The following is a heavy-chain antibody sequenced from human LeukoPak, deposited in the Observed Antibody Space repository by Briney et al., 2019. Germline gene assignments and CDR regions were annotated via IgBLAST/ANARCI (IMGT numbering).Heavy chain of an antibody. CDR1: GYSFTNYA. CDR2: INAGNGKT. D-gene: IGHD4-17*01. CDR3: ARAIWTSTVTTYYFDY. Sequence: ASVKVSCKASGYSFTNYAIQWVRQAPGQRLEWMGWINAGNGKTKYPQNFQGRVTITRDTSASTAYMELSGLRSEDTAVYYCARAIWTSTVTTYYFDYWGQGALVTVSS. V-gene: IGHV1-3*01. J-gene: IGHJ4*02.